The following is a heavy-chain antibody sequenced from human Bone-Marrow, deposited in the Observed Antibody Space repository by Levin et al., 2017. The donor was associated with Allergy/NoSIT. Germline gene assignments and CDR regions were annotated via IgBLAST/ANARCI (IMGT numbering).Heavy chain of an antibody. Sequence: ESLKISCTVSGGSISSYYWSWIRQPPGKGLEWIGYIYYSGSTNYNPSLKSRVTISVDTSKNQFSLKLSSVTAADTAVYYCARAKAPSTYYYGSGSYWTFDYWGQGTLVTVSS. D-gene: IGHD3-10*01. CDR2: IYYSGST. V-gene: IGHV4-59*01. CDR3: ARAKAPSTYYYGSGSYWTFDY. CDR1: GGSISSYY. J-gene: IGHJ4*02.